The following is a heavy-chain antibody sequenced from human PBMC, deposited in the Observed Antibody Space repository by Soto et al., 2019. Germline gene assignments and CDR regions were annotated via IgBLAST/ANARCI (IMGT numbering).Heavy chain of an antibody. Sequence: QITLKESGPTLVKPTQTLTLTCTFSGFSLTNNGEAVGWFRQSPGKALEWLVLIYWDDDNRYNPTLITRLSTTKDTSKNQVVLTLTNMDPVDTATYYCARYVATSPAGWFEPWGQGIPVTVSS. CDR2: IYWDDDN. V-gene: IGHV2-5*02. J-gene: IGHJ5*02. D-gene: IGHD3-10*02. CDR3: ARYVATSPAGWFEP. CDR1: GFSLTNNGEA.